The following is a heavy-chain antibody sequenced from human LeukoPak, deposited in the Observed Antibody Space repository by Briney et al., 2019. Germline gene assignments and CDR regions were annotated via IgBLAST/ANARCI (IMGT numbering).Heavy chain of an antibody. CDR1: GYTFTSYG. J-gene: IGHJ4*02. CDR3: ARVEQQLCFDY. V-gene: IGHV1-18*01. Sequence: GASVTVSYMASGYTFTSYGISWVRQAPGQGLEWMGWISAYNGNTNYAQKLQGRVTMTTGTTTSTAYMELRSLRSDDTAVYYCARVEQQLCFDYWGQGTLVTVSS. CDR2: ISAYNGNT. D-gene: IGHD6-13*01.